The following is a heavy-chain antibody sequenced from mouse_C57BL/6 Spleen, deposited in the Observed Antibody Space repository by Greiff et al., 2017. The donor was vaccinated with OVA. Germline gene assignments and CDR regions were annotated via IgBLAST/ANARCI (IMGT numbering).Heavy chain of an antibody. CDR2: IRNKANGYTT. D-gene: IGHD2-3*01. CDR1: GFTFTDYY. V-gene: IGHV7-3*01. J-gene: IGHJ4*01. Sequence: EVQLVESGGGLVQPGGSLSLSCAASGFTFTDYYMSWVRQPPGKALEWLGFIRNKANGYTTDYSASVKGRFTISRDNSQSILYLQMNALRAEDSDTYYCARYSDKYDGYYPFYAMDYWGQGTSVTVSS. CDR3: ARYSDKYDGYYPFYAMDY.